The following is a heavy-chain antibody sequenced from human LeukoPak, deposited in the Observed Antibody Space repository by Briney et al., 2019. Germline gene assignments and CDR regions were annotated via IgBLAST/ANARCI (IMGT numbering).Heavy chain of an antibody. J-gene: IGHJ3*02. Sequence: GGSLRLSCAASGFTFSSYAMSWVRQAPGKGLEWVSAISGSGGSTYYADSVKGRFTISRDNSKNTLYLQMKSLRAEDTAVYYCARDIGYCSSTSCYGAFDIWGQGTMVTVSS. V-gene: IGHV3-23*01. CDR1: GFTFSSYA. CDR2: ISGSGGST. CDR3: ARDIGYCSSTSCYGAFDI. D-gene: IGHD2-2*01.